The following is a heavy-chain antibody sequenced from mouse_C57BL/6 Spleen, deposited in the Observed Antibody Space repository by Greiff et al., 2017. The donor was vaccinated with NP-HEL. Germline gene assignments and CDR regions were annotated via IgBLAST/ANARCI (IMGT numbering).Heavy chain of an antibody. CDR1: GYTFTSYW. D-gene: IGHD2-3*01. CDR2: IHPSDSDT. Sequence: QVHVKQSGAELVKPGASVKVSCKASGYTFTSYWMHWVKQRPGQGLEWIGRIHPSDSDTNYNQKFKGKATLTVDKSSSTVYMELSRLTSEDSAVYFCARHEDVGDGYSTGTNFAYWGQGTLVTVSA. V-gene: IGHV1-74*01. CDR3: ARHEDVGDGYSTGTNFAY. J-gene: IGHJ3*01.